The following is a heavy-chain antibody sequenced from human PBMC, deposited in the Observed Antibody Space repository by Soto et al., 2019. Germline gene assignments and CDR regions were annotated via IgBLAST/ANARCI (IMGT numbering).Heavy chain of an antibody. V-gene: IGHV1-69*12. CDR1: GGTFSSYA. D-gene: IGHD3-22*01. Sequence: QVQLVQSGAEVKKPGSSVKVSCKSSGGTFSSYAISWVRQAPGQGLEWMGGIIPIFGTANYAQKFQGRVTITAYESTSTAYMELSSLRSEDTDVSYCAISLNSDSMFDVWGQGTTVTVSS. CDR3: AISLNSDSMFDV. CDR2: IIPIFGTA. J-gene: IGHJ6*02.